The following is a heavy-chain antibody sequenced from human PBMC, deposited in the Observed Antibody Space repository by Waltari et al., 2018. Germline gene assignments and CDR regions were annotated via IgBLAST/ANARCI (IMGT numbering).Heavy chain of an antibody. CDR1: GGSFSGYY. J-gene: IGHJ5*02. Sequence: QVQLQQWGAGLLKPSETLSLTCAVYGGSFSGYYWSWIRQPPGKGLEWIGEINHSGSTNYNPSLKSRVTISVDTSKNQFSLKLSSVTAADTAVYYCASTSLYCSSTSCPHWFDPWGQGTLVTVSS. D-gene: IGHD2-2*01. CDR2: INHSGST. V-gene: IGHV4-34*01. CDR3: ASTSLYCSSTSCPHWFDP.